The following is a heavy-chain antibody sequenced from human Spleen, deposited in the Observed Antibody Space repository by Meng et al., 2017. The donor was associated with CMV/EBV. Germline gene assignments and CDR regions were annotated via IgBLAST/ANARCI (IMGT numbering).Heavy chain of an antibody. CDR1: GGTFSSNA. CDR2: INPIFGIA. CDR3: AMDRPYRRSIRGAHYGMDV. J-gene: IGHJ6*02. Sequence: SVKVSCKASGGTFSSNAITWVRQASGQGLEWVGGINPIFGIAIYAQRFQGRVTMTEDTSTDTAYMELSSLRSEDTAVYYCAMDRPYRRSIRGAHYGMDVWGQGTTVTVSS. D-gene: IGHD6-6*01. V-gene: IGHV1-69*10.